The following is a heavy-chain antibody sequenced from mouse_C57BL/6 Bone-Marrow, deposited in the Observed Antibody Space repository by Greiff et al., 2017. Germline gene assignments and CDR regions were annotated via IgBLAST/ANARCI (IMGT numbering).Heavy chain of an antibody. CDR1: GYTFTSYW. J-gene: IGHJ4*01. CDR3: AREGGYARDY. Sequence: VQLQQPGAELVMPGASVKLSCKASGYTFTSYWMHWVKQRPGQGLEWIGEIDPSDSYTNYNQKFKGKSTLTVDKSSSTAYMQLSSLTSEDSAVYYCAREGGYARDYWGQGTSVTVSS. V-gene: IGHV1-69*01. CDR2: IDPSDSYT.